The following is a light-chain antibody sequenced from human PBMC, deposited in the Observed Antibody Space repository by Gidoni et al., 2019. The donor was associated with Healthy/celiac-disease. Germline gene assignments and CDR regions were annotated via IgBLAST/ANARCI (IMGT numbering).Light chain of an antibody. CDR1: QGIRND. Sequence: DIQMTQSPSSLSASVGDRVTITYRASQGIRNDLCLYQHKPGKAPKRLLYAASSLQSGVPSRFSGSGSGTEFTLTIISLQPEDFATYSCLQHNSYSLTFGGGTKVEIK. V-gene: IGKV1-17*01. CDR2: AAS. J-gene: IGKJ4*01. CDR3: LQHNSYSLT.